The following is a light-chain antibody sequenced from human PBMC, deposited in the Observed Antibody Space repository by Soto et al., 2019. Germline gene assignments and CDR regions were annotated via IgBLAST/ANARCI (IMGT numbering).Light chain of an antibody. CDR3: QQTNSVHLT. J-gene: IGKJ4*01. CDR2: TAS. Sequence: DIQMTQSPSSVSASVGDRVTITCRASQDISNYLAWYQQKPGKAPNLLIYTASSLQSGVPSKFRGGGSGTDFTLQISSLQPEDFATYYCQQTNSVHLTFGGGTKVEIK. V-gene: IGKV1-12*01. CDR1: QDISNY.